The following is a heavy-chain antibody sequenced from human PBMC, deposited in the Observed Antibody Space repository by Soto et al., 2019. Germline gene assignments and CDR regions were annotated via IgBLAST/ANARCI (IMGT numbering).Heavy chain of an antibody. CDR1: GYTFTSYD. CDR2: MNPNSGNT. Sequence: ASVKVSCKASGYTFTSYDINWVRQATGQGLEWMGWMNPNSGNTGYAQKFQGRVTMTRNTSISTAYMELNSLRPEDTSVYYCAREYSLAVVAPGYWGQGILVTVSS. CDR3: AREYSLAVVAPGY. J-gene: IGHJ4*02. D-gene: IGHD3-22*01. V-gene: IGHV1-8*01.